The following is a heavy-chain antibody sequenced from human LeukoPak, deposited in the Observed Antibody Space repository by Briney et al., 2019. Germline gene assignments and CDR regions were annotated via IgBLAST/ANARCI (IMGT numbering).Heavy chain of an antibody. CDR1: GGSISSGGYS. J-gene: IGHJ4*02. CDR2: IYHSGST. CDR3: ASSYLSIESDSSGYSFDY. Sequence: PSETLSLTCAVSGGSISSGGYSWSWIRQPPGKGLEWIGYIYHSGSTYYNPSLKSRVTISVDRSKSQFSLKLSSVTAADTAVYYCASSYLSIESDSSGYSFDYWGQGTLVTVSS. V-gene: IGHV4-30-2*01. D-gene: IGHD3-22*01.